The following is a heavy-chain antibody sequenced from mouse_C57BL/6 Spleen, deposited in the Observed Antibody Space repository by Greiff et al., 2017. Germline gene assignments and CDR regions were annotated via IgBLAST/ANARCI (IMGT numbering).Heavy chain of an antibody. CDR1: GYTFTSYW. CDR3: ARRDYSNSFDY. J-gene: IGHJ2*01. Sequence: QVQLKQPGAELVRPGSSVKLSCKASGYTFTSYWMDWVKQRPGQGLEWIGNIYPSDSETHYNQKFKDKATLTVDKSSSTAYMQLSSLTSEDSAVYYCARRDYSNSFDYWGQGTTLTVSS. D-gene: IGHD2-5*01. V-gene: IGHV1-61*01. CDR2: IYPSDSET.